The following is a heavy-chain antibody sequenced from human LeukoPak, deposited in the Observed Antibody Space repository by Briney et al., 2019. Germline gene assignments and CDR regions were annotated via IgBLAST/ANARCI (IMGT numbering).Heavy chain of an antibody. V-gene: IGHV3-23*01. CDR2: ISGSGGST. Sequence: EGPLRLSCAASGFTFSSYAMSWVRQAPGKGLEWVSAISGSGGSTYYADSVKGRFTISRDNSKNTLYLQMNSLRAEDTAVYYCAKAYCSSTSRHGGYFAYWGQGTLVTVSS. CDR1: GFTFSSYA. CDR3: AKAYCSSTSRHGGYFAY. D-gene: IGHD2-2*01. J-gene: IGHJ4*02.